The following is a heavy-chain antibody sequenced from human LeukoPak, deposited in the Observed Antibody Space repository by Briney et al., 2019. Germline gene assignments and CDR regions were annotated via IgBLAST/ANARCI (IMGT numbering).Heavy chain of an antibody. CDR2: ISCSDSTI. CDR3: ARAVSSTSGSFDL. CDR1: GFTFSDYY. J-gene: IGHJ2*01. Sequence: GGSLRLSCAASGFTFSDYYMSWIRQAPGKGLEWVSYISCSDSTIYYADSVKGRFTISRDNAKNSLYLQMNSLRAEDTAVYYCARAVSSTSGSFDLWGRGTLVTVSS. D-gene: IGHD3-10*01. V-gene: IGHV3-11*01.